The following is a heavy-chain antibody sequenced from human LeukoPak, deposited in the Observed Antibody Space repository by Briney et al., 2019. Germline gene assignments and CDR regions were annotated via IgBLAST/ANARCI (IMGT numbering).Heavy chain of an antibody. V-gene: IGHV4-59*11. CDR1: GFPFSSRV. CDR2: VYYCGST. D-gene: IGHD6-19*01. J-gene: IGHJ4*02. Sequence: PGGSLRLSCAASGFPFSSRVMSWIRQPPGKALEWIGYVYYCGSTNYNPSLKSRVTISVDTSKNQFSLKLRSVTAADTAMYYCARDQCGSSGCRYFDYWGQGTLVTVSS. CDR3: ARDQCGSSGCRYFDY.